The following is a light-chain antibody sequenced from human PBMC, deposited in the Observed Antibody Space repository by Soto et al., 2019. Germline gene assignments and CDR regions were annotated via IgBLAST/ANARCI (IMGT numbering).Light chain of an antibody. Sequence: DIVMTQSPDSLAVSLGERATINCKSSQSVLYSSNNKNYLAWYQQKPGQPPRLLIYWASTRESGVPDRFSGSGSGKDFTLTISSLQAEYVAVYYCQQYYNTAAFGQGTKVEIK. V-gene: IGKV4-1*01. CDR3: QQYYNTAA. CDR1: QSVLYSSNNKNY. CDR2: WAS. J-gene: IGKJ1*01.